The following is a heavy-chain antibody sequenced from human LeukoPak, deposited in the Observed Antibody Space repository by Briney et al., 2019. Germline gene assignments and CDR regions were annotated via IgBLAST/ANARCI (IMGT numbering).Heavy chain of an antibody. Sequence: ASVKVSCKASGYTFTSYDINWVRQATGQGLEWMGWMNPNSGNTGYAQKFQGRVTMTRNTSISTAYMELSSLRSEDTAVYYCARGSVTADYDILTPRWGQGTLVTVSS. V-gene: IGHV1-8*02. CDR1: GYTFTSYD. D-gene: IGHD3-9*01. CDR3: ARGSVTADYDILTPR. J-gene: IGHJ4*02. CDR2: MNPNSGNT.